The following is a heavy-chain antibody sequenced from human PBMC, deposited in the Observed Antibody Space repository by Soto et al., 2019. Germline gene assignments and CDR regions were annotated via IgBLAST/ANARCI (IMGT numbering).Heavy chain of an antibody. Sequence: QVQLVQSGAEVKKPGASVTVSCRSSGDTFNDYYIHWVRQAPGQGLEWMGWINPNGGVTKYAQKFQGGVSMTRDTSIRTVYMQLSRLRSDDTAVYYCARESGGATANLDYYYCYMDVWGTGTTVTVSS. J-gene: IGHJ6*03. CDR2: INPNGGVT. V-gene: IGHV1-2*02. D-gene: IGHD5-12*01. CDR1: GDTFNDYY. CDR3: ARESGGATANLDYYYCYMDV.